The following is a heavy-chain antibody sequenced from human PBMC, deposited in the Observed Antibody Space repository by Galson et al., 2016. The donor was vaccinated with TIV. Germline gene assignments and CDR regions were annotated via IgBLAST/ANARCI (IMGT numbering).Heavy chain of an antibody. D-gene: IGHD2-15*01. V-gene: IGHV3-48*01. CDR2: ISASHSTI. Sequence: YISASHSTIYYADSVKGRVTISRDNAKNSLYLQMDSLRAEDTAVYYCARTVSGGGFYYSGMDVWGQGTTVTVSS. J-gene: IGHJ6*02. CDR3: ARTVSGGGFYYSGMDV.